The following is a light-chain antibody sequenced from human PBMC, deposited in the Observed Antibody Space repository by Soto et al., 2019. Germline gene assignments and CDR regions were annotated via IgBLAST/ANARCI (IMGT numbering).Light chain of an antibody. J-gene: IGLJ1*01. CDR1: SSDVGSYNH. CDR3: CSYAGSSTFYYV. V-gene: IGLV2-23*03. CDR2: EGS. Sequence: QSVVAQPASVSGSPGQSITISCTGTSSDVGSYNHVSWYQQHPGKAPKLMIYEGSKRPSGVSNRFSGSKSGNTASLTISGLKAEDEADYYCCSYAGSSTFYYVFGTGTKVTVL.